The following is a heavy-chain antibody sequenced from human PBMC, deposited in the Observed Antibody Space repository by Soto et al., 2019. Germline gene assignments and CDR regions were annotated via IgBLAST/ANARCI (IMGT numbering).Heavy chain of an antibody. Sequence: ASVKVSCKASGGTFSSYAISWVRQAPGQGLEWMGGIIPIFGTANYAQKFQGRVTITADESTSTAYMELSSLRSEDTAVYYCARDKYSSGWSSPSYYYYYGMDVWGQGTTVTVSS. V-gene: IGHV1-69*13. CDR2: IIPIFGTA. D-gene: IGHD6-19*01. CDR3: ARDKYSSGWSSPSYYYYYGMDV. J-gene: IGHJ6*02. CDR1: GGTFSSYA.